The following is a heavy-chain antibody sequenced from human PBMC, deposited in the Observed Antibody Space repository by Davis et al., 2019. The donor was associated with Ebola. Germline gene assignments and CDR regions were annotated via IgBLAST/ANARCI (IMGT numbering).Heavy chain of an antibody. CDR2: ISSYGGSK. CDR3: ARNNRGGDWDY. J-gene: IGHJ4*02. Sequence: GESLKISCSVSGFTFDSYAMHWVRQAPGKGLEFVSTISSYGGSKYYADSVKGRFTISRDNSKNTLYLQMNSLRAEDTAVYYCARNNRGGDWDYWGQGTLVTVSS. D-gene: IGHD2-21*02. CDR1: GFTFDSYA. V-gene: IGHV3-64*04.